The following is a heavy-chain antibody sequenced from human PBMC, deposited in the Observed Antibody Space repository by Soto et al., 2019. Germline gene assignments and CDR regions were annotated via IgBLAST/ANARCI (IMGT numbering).Heavy chain of an antibody. CDR3: ASTYSTSWYWFDY. CDR1: GFSLSNAGLG. CDR2: IFSNDET. Sequence: QVTVKESGPVLVKPTEPLTLTCTVSGFSLSNAGLGVSWIRQPPGKALEWLAHIFSNDETSYITSLKSRLTISEETSKSQVVLILTNMEHVDTATYYCASTYSTSWYWFDYGGQGTLVTVSS. D-gene: IGHD6-13*01. J-gene: IGHJ5*01. V-gene: IGHV2-26*04.